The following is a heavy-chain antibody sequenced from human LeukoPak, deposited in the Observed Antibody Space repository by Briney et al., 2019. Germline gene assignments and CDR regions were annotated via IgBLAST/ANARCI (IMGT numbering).Heavy chain of an antibody. CDR3: SRALEV. V-gene: IGHV3-7*01. J-gene: IGHJ6*04. CDR2: INQDGSEK. CDR1: GFIFRTYW. Sequence: QTGGSLRLSCEVSGFIFRTYWMDWVRQAPGRGLEWVANINQDGSEKCFVDSVRGRFTIFRDNAKNTLYLQMNSLRAEDTAVYYCSRALEVWGKGTTVTVSS.